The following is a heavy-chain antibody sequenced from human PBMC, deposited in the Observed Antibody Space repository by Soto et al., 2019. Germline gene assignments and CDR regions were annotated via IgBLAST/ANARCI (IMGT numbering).Heavy chain of an antibody. CDR3: ARVSALLPDY. Sequence: EVQLVESGGGLVQPGGSLRLSCAASGFTFSSYSMNWVRQAPGKGLEWVSYISSSSSTIYYADSVKGRFTISRDNAKISLYLKMNSLRDEDTAVYDCARVSALLPDYWGQGTLVTVAS. J-gene: IGHJ4*02. CDR1: GFTFSSYS. CDR2: ISSSSSTI. V-gene: IGHV3-48*02.